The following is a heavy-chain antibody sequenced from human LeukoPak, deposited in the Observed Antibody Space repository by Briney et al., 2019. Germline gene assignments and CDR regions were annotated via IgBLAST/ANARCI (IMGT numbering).Heavy chain of an antibody. D-gene: IGHD3-10*01. CDR1: GGSISSYY. CDR3: ARGGSGISNAFDI. V-gene: IGHV4-59*01. J-gene: IGHJ3*02. Sequence: TSETLSLTCSVSGGSISSYYWSWIRQPPGKGLEWIGYLYYSGSTNSNPSLKSRVTMSVDTSKDQFSLKLRSVTAADTAVYYCARGGSGISNAFDIWGQGTMVTVSS. CDR2: LYYSGST.